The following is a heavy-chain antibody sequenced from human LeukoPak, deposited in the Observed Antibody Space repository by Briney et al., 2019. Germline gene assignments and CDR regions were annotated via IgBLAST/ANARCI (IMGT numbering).Heavy chain of an antibody. CDR3: ARGRRIQLWLGVEYFQH. Sequence: PSETLSLTCAVYGGSFSGYYWSWIRQPPGKGLEWIGEINHSGSTNYNPSLKSRVTISVDTSKNQFSLKLSSVTAADTAVYYCARGRRIQLWLGVEYFQHWGQGTPVTVSS. CDR1: GGSFSGYY. D-gene: IGHD5-18*01. V-gene: IGHV4-34*01. J-gene: IGHJ1*01. CDR2: INHSGST.